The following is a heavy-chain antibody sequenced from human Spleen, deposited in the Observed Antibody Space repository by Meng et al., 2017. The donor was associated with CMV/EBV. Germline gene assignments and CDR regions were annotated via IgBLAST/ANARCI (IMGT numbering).Heavy chain of an antibody. V-gene: IGHV1-18*01. CDR3: ARYNYYYDSSGYTFDF. J-gene: IGHJ4*02. D-gene: IGHD3-22*01. CDR2: ISAYNGNR. CDR1: GYTFTSYG. Sequence: GYTFTSYGISWVRQAPGQGLEWMGWISAYNGNRNYAQNLQGRVTMTTDTSTSTAYMELRSLRSDDTAVYYCARYNYYYDSSGYTFDFWGQGTLVTVSS.